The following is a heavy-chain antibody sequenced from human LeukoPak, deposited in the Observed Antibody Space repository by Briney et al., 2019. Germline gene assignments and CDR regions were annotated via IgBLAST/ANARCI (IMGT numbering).Heavy chain of an antibody. CDR3: VRWGPHKSLDY. CDR1: GFTFSSNG. CDR2: IWYDGSNK. D-gene: IGHD7-27*01. J-gene: IGHJ4*02. Sequence: GGSLRLSCAASGFTFSSNGMHWVRQAPGKGLEWVAVIWYDGSNKYYADSVKGRFTISRDNSKNTLYLQMNSLRGEDTAVYYCVRWGPHKSLDYWGQGTLVTVSS. V-gene: IGHV3-33*01.